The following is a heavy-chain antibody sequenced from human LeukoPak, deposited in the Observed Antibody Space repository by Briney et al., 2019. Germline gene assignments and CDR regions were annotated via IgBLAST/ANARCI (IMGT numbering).Heavy chain of an antibody. Sequence: LRLSCAASGFIFSVYYMAWVRQAPGKGLELFSLIRNKQTTSSTEYSASVKAIVTISTVDSKNLMYLQMKTLKSEDTAVYYCVREYFGGYDYWGQGTLVTVSS. D-gene: IGHD2-15*01. CDR1: GFIFSVYY. CDR3: VREYFGGYDY. J-gene: IGHJ4*02. CDR2: IRNKQTTSST. V-gene: IGHV3-72*01.